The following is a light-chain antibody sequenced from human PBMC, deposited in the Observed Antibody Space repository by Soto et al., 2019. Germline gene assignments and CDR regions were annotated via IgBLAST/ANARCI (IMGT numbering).Light chain of an antibody. V-gene: IGKV1-39*01. CDR2: AAS. CDR3: QQSCSTQYT. CDR1: QSISSY. Sequence: DIQMTQSPSSLSASVGDRVTTTCRASQSISSYLNWYQQKPGKAPKLLIYAASSLQSGVPSRFSGSGSWKDLTLAISSLQPEDFATYYCQQSCSTQYTVGQGTKVDIK. J-gene: IGKJ2*01.